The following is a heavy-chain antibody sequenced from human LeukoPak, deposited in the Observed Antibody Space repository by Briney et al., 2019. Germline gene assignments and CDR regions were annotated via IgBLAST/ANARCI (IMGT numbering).Heavy chain of an antibody. Sequence: KTSQTLSLTCTVSGGSISSGDYYWSWIRQPPGKGLEWIGYIYYSGCTYYNPSLKSRVTISVDTSKNQFSLKLSSVTAADTAVYYCARASCSSTSCYPSKYYYYYMDVWGKGTTVTVSS. J-gene: IGHJ6*03. CDR1: GGSISSGDYY. CDR3: ARASCSSTSCYPSKYYYYYMDV. V-gene: IGHV4-30-4*08. CDR2: IYYSGCT. D-gene: IGHD2-2*01.